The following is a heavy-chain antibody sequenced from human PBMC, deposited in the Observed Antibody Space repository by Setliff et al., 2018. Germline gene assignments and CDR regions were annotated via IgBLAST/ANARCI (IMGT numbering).Heavy chain of an antibody. CDR2: INPNSGGT. CDR1: GYTFTSYY. D-gene: IGHD3-22*01. J-gene: IGHJ6*03. CDR3: ASPSDSGDYFYYYYMDV. Sequence: ASVKVSCKASGYTFTSYYMHWVRQAPGQGLEWMGWINPNSGGTNYAQQFQGRVTMTRDTSISTVYMELSRLRSDDTAIYYCASPSDSGDYFYYYYMDVWGKGTTVTVSS. V-gene: IGHV1-2*02.